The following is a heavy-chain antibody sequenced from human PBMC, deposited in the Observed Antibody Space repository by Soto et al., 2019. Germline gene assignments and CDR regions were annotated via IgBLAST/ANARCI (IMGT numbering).Heavy chain of an antibody. D-gene: IGHD6-13*01. Sequence: GESLKISCKGSGYSFTSYWIGWVRQMPGKGLEWMGIIYPGDSDTRYSPSFQGQVTISADKSISTAYLQWSSLKASDTAVYYCARLFRSSSWGKLDYCGQGTLVTVSS. CDR1: GYSFTSYW. CDR3: ARLFRSSSWGKLDY. V-gene: IGHV5-51*01. CDR2: IYPGDSDT. J-gene: IGHJ4*02.